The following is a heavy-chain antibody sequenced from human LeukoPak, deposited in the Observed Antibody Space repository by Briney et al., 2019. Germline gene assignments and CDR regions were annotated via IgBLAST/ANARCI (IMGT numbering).Heavy chain of an antibody. Sequence: GGSLRLSCAASGFAFSSYAMNWVRQAPGKGLEWVSYISSSSSYTNYADSVKGRFTISRDNAKNSLYLQMNSLRAEDTAVYYCAREYYYDSSSDPFDYWGQGTLVTVSS. CDR2: ISSSSSYT. J-gene: IGHJ4*02. CDR3: AREYYYDSSSDPFDY. V-gene: IGHV3-21*05. D-gene: IGHD3-22*01. CDR1: GFAFSSYA.